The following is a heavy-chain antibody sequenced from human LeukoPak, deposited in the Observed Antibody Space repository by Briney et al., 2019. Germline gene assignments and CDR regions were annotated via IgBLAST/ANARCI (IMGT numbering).Heavy chain of an antibody. CDR1: GFSLTSTNYY. CDR2: IFNSGTT. V-gene: IGHV4-39*07. CDR3: AREFSSMGNYYYYMDV. D-gene: IGHD6-13*01. J-gene: IGHJ6*03. Sequence: PSETLSLTCSVSGFSLTSTNYYWAWLRQPPGRGLEWVGTIFNSGTTYYNTSLKSRLTISLDTSQNQFSLKLASVTAADTAIYYCAREFSSMGNYYYYMDVWGQGTTVTVSS.